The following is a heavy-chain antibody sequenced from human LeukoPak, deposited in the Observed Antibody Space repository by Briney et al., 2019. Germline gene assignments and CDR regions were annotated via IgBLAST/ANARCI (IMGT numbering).Heavy chain of an antibody. J-gene: IGHJ4*02. Sequence: SQTLSLTCTVSGGSISSSGFFWSWIRQHPGKGLESIGYISYSGSPYYNPSLKSRLTMSVDTSKNEFSLQLTSLTAADTAVYYCAKGPGAEGLGHWGQGTLVIVSS. CDR2: ISYSGSP. CDR3: AKGPGAEGLGH. CDR1: GGSISSSGFF. V-gene: IGHV4-31*03. D-gene: IGHD4-17*01.